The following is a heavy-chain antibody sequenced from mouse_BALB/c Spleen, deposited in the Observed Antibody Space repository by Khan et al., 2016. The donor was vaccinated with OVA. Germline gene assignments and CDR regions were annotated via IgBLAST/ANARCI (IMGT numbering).Heavy chain of an antibody. V-gene: IGHV2-3*01. J-gene: IGHJ4*01. CDR3: AKFEYHCNCYAMDY. CDR1: GFSLTIYG. D-gene: IGHD2-1*01. CDR2: IWGDGGP. Sequence: QVQLKQSGPGLVAPSQSLSITCIFSGFSLTIYGVNWVRQPPGKGLEWLGVIWGDGGPNYHSALISRLSISKDNSKSQVFLKLNSLQTDDTATYYCAKFEYHCNCYAMDYWGQGTSVTVSA.